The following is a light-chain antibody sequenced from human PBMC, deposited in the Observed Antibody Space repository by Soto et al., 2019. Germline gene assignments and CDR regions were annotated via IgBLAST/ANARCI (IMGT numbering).Light chain of an antibody. J-gene: IGLJ3*02. CDR1: SGSVSTNYH. CDR2: STN. Sequence: QTVVTQEPSVSVSPGGTVTLTCGLSSGSVSTNYHPSWYQQTPGQAPRTLIYSTNTRSSGVPDRFSGSILGNKAALTITGAQADDESDYYCVLYMGSGTWVFGGGTKLTVL. CDR3: VLYMGSGTWV. V-gene: IGLV8-61*01.